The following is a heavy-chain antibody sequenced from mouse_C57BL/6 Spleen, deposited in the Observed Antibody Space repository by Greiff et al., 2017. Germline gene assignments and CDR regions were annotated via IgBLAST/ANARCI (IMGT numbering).Heavy chain of an antibody. J-gene: IGHJ1*03. Sequence: EVKLMESGPELVKPGASVKISCKASGYSFTDYNMNWVKQSTGKSLEWIGVINPNYGTTSYNQKFKGKATLTVDQSSSTAYMQLNSLTSEDSAVYYCARGKTYYGSSYPYWYFDVWGTGTTVTVSS. CDR1: GYSFTDYN. CDR3: ARGKTYYGSSYPYWYFDV. D-gene: IGHD1-1*01. V-gene: IGHV1-39*01. CDR2: INPNYGTT.